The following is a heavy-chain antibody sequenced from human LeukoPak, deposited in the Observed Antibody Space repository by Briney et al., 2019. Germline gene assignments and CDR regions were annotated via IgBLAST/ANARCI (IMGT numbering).Heavy chain of an antibody. Sequence: SETLSLTCTVSGGSISSGGYYWSWVRQHPGKGLEWIGYIYYSGSTYYKPSLKSRVTISVDTSKNQFSLKLSSVTAADTAVYYCASAYCSSTSCYSVDYWGQGTLVTVSS. J-gene: IGHJ4*02. D-gene: IGHD2-2*01. CDR3: ASAYCSSTSCYSVDY. CDR2: IYYSGST. V-gene: IGHV4-31*03. CDR1: GGSISSGGYY.